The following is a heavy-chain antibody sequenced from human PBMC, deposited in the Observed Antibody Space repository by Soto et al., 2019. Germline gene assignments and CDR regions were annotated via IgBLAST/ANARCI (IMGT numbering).Heavy chain of an antibody. V-gene: IGHV1-18*01. Sequence: ASVKVSCKASGYTFTSYGISWVRQAPGQGLEWMGWISAYNGNTNYAQKLQGRVTMTTDTSTSTAYMELRSLRSDDTAVYYCARDPTDTAMDEEYYYYGMDVWGQGTTVTVSS. CDR2: ISAYNGNT. J-gene: IGHJ6*02. D-gene: IGHD5-18*01. CDR1: GYTFTSYG. CDR3: ARDPTDTAMDEEYYYYGMDV.